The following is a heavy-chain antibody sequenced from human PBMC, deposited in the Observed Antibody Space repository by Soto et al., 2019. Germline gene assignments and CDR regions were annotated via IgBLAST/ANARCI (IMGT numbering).Heavy chain of an antibody. D-gene: IGHD6-13*01. CDR3: ARHFKGNCYYEMDF. V-gene: IGHV4-39*01. J-gene: IGHJ6*04. CDR1: GGSISSSSYY. Sequence: PSETLSLTCTVSGGSISSSSYYWGWIRQPPGKGLEWIGSNYYSGSTYYNPSLKSRVTISVDTSKHQISLKLSSVTAADTAVYFCARHFKGNCYYEMDFWGKGIMVSVAS. CDR2: NYYSGST.